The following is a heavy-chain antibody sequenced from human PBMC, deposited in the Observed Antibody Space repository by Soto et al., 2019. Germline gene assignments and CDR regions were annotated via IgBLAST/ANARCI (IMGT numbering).Heavy chain of an antibody. V-gene: IGHV1-69*06. D-gene: IGHD3-22*01. CDR3: ARDYSPYYYHSSGFSYFDY. CDR1: GDTFSTFA. CDR2: IIPILDTA. J-gene: IGHJ4*02. Sequence: QVQLVQSGAEVKKPGSSVKVSCKASGDTFSTFAINWVRQAPGQGLEWMGGIIPILDTAKYAQKFQGRVTIPADISPSTAYMDLSSLRSEDTAVYYCARDYSPYYYHSSGFSYFDYWGQGTLVTVSS.